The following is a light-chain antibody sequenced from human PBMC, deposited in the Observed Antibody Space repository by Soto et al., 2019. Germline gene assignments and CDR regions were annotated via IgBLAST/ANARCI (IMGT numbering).Light chain of an antibody. CDR2: EGA. V-gene: IGLV2-23*01. CDR3: STFVGTDVV. CDR1: SSDVGSYNH. J-gene: IGLJ2*01. Sequence: QSALTQPASVSGSPGQSITISCTGTSSDVGSYNHVSWYQRHPGKAPKLLIYEGAKRPSGVSNRFSGSKSGNTASLTVSGLQAEDEGDYYCSTFVGTDVVFGGGTKVTVL.